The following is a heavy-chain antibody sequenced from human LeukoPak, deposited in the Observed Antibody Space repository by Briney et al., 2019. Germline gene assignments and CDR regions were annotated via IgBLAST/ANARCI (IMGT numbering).Heavy chain of an antibody. Sequence: GASVKVSCKASGYTFTGYYMHWVRQAPGQGLEWMGWISAYNGNTNYAQKLQGRVTMTTDTSTSTAYMELRSLRSDDTAVYYCARAEVGATAVDYWGQGTLVTVSS. J-gene: IGHJ4*02. CDR1: GYTFTGYY. V-gene: IGHV1-18*04. D-gene: IGHD1-26*01. CDR3: ARAEVGATAVDY. CDR2: ISAYNGNT.